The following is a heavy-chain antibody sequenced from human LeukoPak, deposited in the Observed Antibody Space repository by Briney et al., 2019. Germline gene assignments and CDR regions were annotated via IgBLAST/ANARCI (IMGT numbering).Heavy chain of an antibody. D-gene: IGHD3-22*01. Sequence: GGSLRLSCAASGFTFSSYAMHWVRQAPGKGLEWVAVISYDGSNKYYADSVKGRFTISRDNSKNTLYLQMNSLRAEDTAVYYCARDRYDSSGYYSFWGQGTLVTVSS. CDR3: ARDRYDSSGYYSF. CDR1: GFTFSSYA. CDR2: ISYDGSNK. V-gene: IGHV3-30*04. J-gene: IGHJ4*02.